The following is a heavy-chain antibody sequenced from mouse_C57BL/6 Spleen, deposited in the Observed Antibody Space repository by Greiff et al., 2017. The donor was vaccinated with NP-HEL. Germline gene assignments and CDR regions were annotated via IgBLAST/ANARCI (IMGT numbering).Heavy chain of an antibody. CDR2: IDPSDSYT. D-gene: IGHD1-1*01. V-gene: IGHV1-50*01. CDR1: GYTFTSYW. J-gene: IGHJ2*01. Sequence: VQLQQPGAELVKPGASVKLSCKASGYTFTSYWMQWVKQRPGQGLEWIGEIDPSDSYTNYNQKFKGKATLTVDTSSSTAYMERRSLTSEDSAVYFCASYYYGSFYYFDDWGQGTTLTVSS. CDR3: ASYYYGSFYYFDD.